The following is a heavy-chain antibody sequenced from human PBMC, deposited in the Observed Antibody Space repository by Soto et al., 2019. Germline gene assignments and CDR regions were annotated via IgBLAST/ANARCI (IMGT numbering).Heavy chain of an antibody. D-gene: IGHD2-15*01. CDR2: INSDGSST. V-gene: IGHV3-74*01. J-gene: IGHJ6*02. CDR1: GFTFSNYW. Sequence: EVQLVESGGGLVQPGGSLRLSCAASGFTFSNYWMHWVRQDPGKGLVWVSRINSDGSSTSHADSVKGRFTISRDNAKNTLYLQMNRLRAEDTAIYYGARGGGGNRDYSGVDVWGQGTTVTVSS. CDR3: ARGGGGNRDYSGVDV.